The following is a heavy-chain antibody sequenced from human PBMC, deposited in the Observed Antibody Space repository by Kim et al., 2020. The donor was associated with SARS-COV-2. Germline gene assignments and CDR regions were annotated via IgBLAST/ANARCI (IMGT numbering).Heavy chain of an antibody. CDR1: GFTVSNTY. Sequence: GGSLRLSCVVSGFTVSNTYMSWVRQAPGKGLEWVSIIYGGGSTYYADSVKGRCTISRDDSKNTVYLQMNSLRAEETAVYFCAREPSTYFDYWGQGTLVTVSS. CDR2: IYGGGST. CDR3: AREPSTYFDY. J-gene: IGHJ4*02. V-gene: IGHV3-66*01.